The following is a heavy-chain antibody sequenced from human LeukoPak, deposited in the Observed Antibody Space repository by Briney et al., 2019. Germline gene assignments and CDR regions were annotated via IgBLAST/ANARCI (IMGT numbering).Heavy chain of an antibody. Sequence: GGSLRLSCATSGSTFSDSWMNWVRRAPGRGLEWVANIKLDGSEKNYVDSVKGRFTISRDNTKNSLYLQMNSLRVEDTAVFYCARDQYDTWSRRGNFDSWGQGTLVIISS. J-gene: IGHJ4*02. CDR2: IKLDGSEK. CDR1: GSTFSDSW. CDR3: ARDQYDTWSRRGNFDS. D-gene: IGHD3-3*01. V-gene: IGHV3-7*03.